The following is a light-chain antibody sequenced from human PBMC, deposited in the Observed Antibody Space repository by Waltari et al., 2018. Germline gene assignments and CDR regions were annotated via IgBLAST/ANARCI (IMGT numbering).Light chain of an antibody. CDR1: QSISSW. V-gene: IGKV1-5*03. Sequence: DIQMTQSPSTLSASVGDRVTLTCRASQSISSWLAWDQQKPGKAPKLLIYKASNSGSGVPSRFSGSGSGTEFTLTISSLQPDDFATYYCQQYNTYSTWTFGQGTKVEIK. J-gene: IGKJ1*01. CDR3: QQYNTYSTWT. CDR2: KAS.